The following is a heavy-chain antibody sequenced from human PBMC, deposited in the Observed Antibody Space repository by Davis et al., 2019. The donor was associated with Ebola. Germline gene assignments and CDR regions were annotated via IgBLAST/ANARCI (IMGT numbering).Heavy chain of an antibody. CDR3: VREWFGETD. D-gene: IGHD3-10*01. V-gene: IGHV3-33*01. J-gene: IGHJ4*02. Sequence: GESLKISCAASGFVFSNSPMHWVRQAPGKGLEWVGLIWYDGSVKYYGDSVKGRFTISRDNAKNSLYLQMNSLGDEDTAVYYCVREWFGETDWGQGTLVTVSS. CDR2: IWYDGSVK. CDR1: GFVFSNSP.